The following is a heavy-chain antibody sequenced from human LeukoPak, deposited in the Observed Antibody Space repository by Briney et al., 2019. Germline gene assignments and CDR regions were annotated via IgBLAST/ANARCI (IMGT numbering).Heavy chain of an antibody. Sequence: ASVKVSCKASGYTFTEYNVNWVRQATGQGLGWMGWMNPNSGNTGYAQKFQGRVTITRNTSISTAYMELSGLTSEDTAVYYCASFSGYAQWGQGTLVTVSS. D-gene: IGHD5-12*01. CDR1: GYTFTEYN. V-gene: IGHV1-8*03. CDR3: ASFSGYAQ. CDR2: MNPNSGNT. J-gene: IGHJ4*02.